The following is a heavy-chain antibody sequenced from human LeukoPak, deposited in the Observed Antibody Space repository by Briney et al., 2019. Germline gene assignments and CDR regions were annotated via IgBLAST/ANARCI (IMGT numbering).Heavy chain of an antibody. CDR3: ARGVYQLLFARRWFDP. Sequence: PGGSLRLSCAASGFTFSSYAMHWVRQAPGKGLEWVAVISYDGSNKYYADSVKGRFTISRDNSKNTLYLQMNSLRAEDTAVYYCARGVYQLLFARRWFDPWGQGTLVIVSS. D-gene: IGHD2-2*01. V-gene: IGHV3-30*04. CDR1: GFTFSSYA. CDR2: ISYDGSNK. J-gene: IGHJ5*02.